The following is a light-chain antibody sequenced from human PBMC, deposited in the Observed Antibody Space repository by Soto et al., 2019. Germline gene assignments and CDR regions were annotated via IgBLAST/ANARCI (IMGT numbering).Light chain of an antibody. CDR2: ATS. Sequence: DIQMTQSPSSVSASVGDRVTITCRASQDISSWLAWYQQKPGKAPKLLIYATSSLQSGVPSRFSGSGSVTYFTLPISSLQPEDFATYYCQQANSFPWTFGQGTKVEVK. V-gene: IGKV1-12*01. CDR3: QQANSFPWT. J-gene: IGKJ1*01. CDR1: QDISSW.